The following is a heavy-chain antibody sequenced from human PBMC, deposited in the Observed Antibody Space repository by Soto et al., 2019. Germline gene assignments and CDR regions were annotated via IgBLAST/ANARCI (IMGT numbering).Heavy chain of an antibody. CDR1: GYTLTELS. J-gene: IGHJ4*02. D-gene: IGHD4-17*01. Sequence: ASVKVSCKVSGYTLTELSMHWVRQAPGKGLEWMGGFDPEDGETIYAQKFQGRVTMTEDTPTDTAYMELSSLRSEDTAVYYCATDMTTVTTTAFDYWGQGTLVTVSS. CDR2: FDPEDGET. CDR3: ATDMTTVTTTAFDY. V-gene: IGHV1-24*01.